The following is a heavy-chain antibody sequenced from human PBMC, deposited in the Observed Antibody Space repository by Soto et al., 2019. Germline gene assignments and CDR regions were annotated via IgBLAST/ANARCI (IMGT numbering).Heavy chain of an antibody. CDR1: GCTFSSYS. Sequence: QVQLVQSGAEVKKPGSSVKVSCKASGCTFSSYSINWVRPAPGQGLEWMGEIIPIFGTANYAQKFQGRVTITADESTSTAYVELSSLRSEDTAVYYCARDGGRHSGGIDYWGQGTLVTVSS. V-gene: IGHV1-69*01. CDR2: IIPIFGTA. CDR3: ARDGGRHSGGIDY. J-gene: IGHJ4*02. D-gene: IGHD1-26*01.